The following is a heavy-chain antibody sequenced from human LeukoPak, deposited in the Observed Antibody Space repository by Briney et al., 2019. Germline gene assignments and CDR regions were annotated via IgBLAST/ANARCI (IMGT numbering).Heavy chain of an antibody. CDR3: ARPDSGSYYGPFDY. CDR1: GGTFSSYA. CDR2: IIPIFGTA. J-gene: IGHJ4*02. Sequence: SVTVSCKASGGTFSSYAISWVRQAPGQGLEWMGGIIPIFGTANYAQKFQGRVTINADKSTSTAYMELSSLRSEDTAVYYCARPDSGSYYGPFDYWGQGTLVTVSS. V-gene: IGHV1-69*06. D-gene: IGHD1-26*01.